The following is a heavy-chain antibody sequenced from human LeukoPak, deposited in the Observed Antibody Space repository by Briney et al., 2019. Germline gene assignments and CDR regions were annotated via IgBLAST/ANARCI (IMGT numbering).Heavy chain of an antibody. CDR3: ARDYDSSGYYYGWYFDL. D-gene: IGHD3-22*01. CDR1: GFTFSSSW. V-gene: IGHV3-7*01. Sequence: GGSLRLSCAASGFTFSSSWMSWVRQAPGKGLEWVTNIKPDGSEKYYVDSVKGRFTISRDNAKNSLYLQMNSLRAEDTAVYYCARDYDSSGYYYGWYFDLWGRGTLVTVSS. CDR2: IKPDGSEK. J-gene: IGHJ2*01.